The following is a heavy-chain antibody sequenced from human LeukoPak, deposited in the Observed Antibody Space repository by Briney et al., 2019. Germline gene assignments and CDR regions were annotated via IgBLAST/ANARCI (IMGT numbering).Heavy chain of an antibody. J-gene: IGHJ4*02. CDR1: GFTFDENG. CDR2: INWNGGST. Sequence: GGSLRLSCAGSGFTFDENGMSWVRQAPGKGLEWVSGINWNGGSTSYADSVKGRFTISRDNAKNSLYLQMNSLRAEDTAVYYCASTNYGPFDYWGQGTLVTVSS. CDR3: ASTNYGPFDY. D-gene: IGHD3-10*01. V-gene: IGHV3-20*04.